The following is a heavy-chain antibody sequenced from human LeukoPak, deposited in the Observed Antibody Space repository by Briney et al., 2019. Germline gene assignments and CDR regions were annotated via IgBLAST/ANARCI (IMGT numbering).Heavy chain of an antibody. CDR1: GYTLTELS. CDR2: FDPEDGET. V-gene: IGHV1-24*01. Sequence: ASVKVSCKVSGYTLTELSMHWVRQAPGKGLEWMGGFDPEDGETIYAQKFQGRVTMTEDTSTDTAYMELSSLRSEDTAVYYCATEVWSVAGKDYWGQGTLVTVSS. D-gene: IGHD6-19*01. J-gene: IGHJ4*02. CDR3: ATEVWSVAGKDY.